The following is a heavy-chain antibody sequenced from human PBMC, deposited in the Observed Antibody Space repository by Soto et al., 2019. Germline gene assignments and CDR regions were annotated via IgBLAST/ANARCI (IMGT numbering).Heavy chain of an antibody. CDR2: IRSKANSYAT. CDR1: GFTFSGSA. J-gene: IGHJ4*02. D-gene: IGHD6-13*01. Sequence: EVQLVESGGGLVQPGGSLKLSCAASGFTFSGSAMHWVRQASGKGLEWVGRIRSKANSYATAYAASVKGRFTISRDDSKNTAYLQMNSLTTEDMAVYYCTRAVAAAGTSQFDYWGQGTLVTVSS. V-gene: IGHV3-73*01. CDR3: TRAVAAAGTSQFDY.